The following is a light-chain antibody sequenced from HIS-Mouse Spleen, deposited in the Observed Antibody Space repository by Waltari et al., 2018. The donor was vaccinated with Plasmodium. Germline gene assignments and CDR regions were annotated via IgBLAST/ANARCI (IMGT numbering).Light chain of an antibody. CDR2: KAS. CDR1: QSIGSW. CDR3: QQYNSYSWT. Sequence: DIQMTQSPSTLSASVGDIVTITCRASQSIGSWLAWYQQKPGKAPKLLIYKASSLESGVPSRFSGSGSGTEFTLTISSLQPDDFATYYCQQYNSYSWTFGQGTKVEIK. V-gene: IGKV1-5*03. J-gene: IGKJ1*01.